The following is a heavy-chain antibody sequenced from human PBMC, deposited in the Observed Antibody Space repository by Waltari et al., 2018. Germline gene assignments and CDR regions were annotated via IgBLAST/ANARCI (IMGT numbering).Heavy chain of an antibody. V-gene: IGHV3-23*01. CDR2: ITVGDDT. D-gene: IGHD1-20*01. J-gene: IGHJ4*02. CDR3: ATPFYNWDDPLHS. Sequence: EVQLLASGGDLVRPGGSLSLSCAASGSTFSHHAINWVRLAPGTGLEWVSAITVGDDTHYADSVKGRFTISRDTSKDTVYLQMNGLRAEDTAIYYCATPFYNWDDPLHSWGQGTLVTVSS. CDR1: GSTFSHHA.